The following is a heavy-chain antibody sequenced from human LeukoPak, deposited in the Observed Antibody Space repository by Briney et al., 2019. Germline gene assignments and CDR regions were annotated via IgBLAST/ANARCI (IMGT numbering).Heavy chain of an antibody. J-gene: IGHJ4*02. CDR3: AGFGAGSYY. CDR1: GGSISSSY. V-gene: IGHV4-4*07. CDR2: IYTTGSTDST. D-gene: IGHD3-10*01. Sequence: SETLSLTCTVSGGSISSSYCSWIRQPAGKGLEWIGRIYTTGSTDSTDFNPSLKSRVTMSEDTSKNQFSLKLGSVTAADTAVYYCAGFGAGSYYWGQGTLVTVSS.